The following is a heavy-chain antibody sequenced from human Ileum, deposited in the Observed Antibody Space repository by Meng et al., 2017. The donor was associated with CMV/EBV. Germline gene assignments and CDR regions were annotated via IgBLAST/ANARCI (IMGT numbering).Heavy chain of an antibody. CDR2: INPHSGDT. Sequence: KASGYTFTGYYMHWVRQAPGQGLEWMGWINPHSGDTNYAQKFQGRVTMTRDTSISTAYMELSRLRSDDTAVYYCARTPDGYNSYYFDCWAQGTLVTSPQ. CDR3: ARTPDGYNSYYFDC. CDR1: GYTFTGYY. V-gene: IGHV1-2*02. J-gene: IGHJ4*02. D-gene: IGHD5-24*01.